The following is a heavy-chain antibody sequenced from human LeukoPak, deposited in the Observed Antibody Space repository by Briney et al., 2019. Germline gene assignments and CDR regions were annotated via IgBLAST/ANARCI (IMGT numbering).Heavy chain of an antibody. CDR1: GGSFSGYF. Sequence: SXTLSLTCAVYGGSFSGYFWSWIRQPPGKGLEWIGEINHSGSTNYNPSRKSRVTISVDTSKNQFSLKLSSVTAADTAVYYCARGEVLDTAMVTTPFDYWGQGTLVTVSS. CDR2: INHSGST. J-gene: IGHJ4*02. D-gene: IGHD5-18*01. V-gene: IGHV4-34*01. CDR3: ARGEVLDTAMVTTPFDY.